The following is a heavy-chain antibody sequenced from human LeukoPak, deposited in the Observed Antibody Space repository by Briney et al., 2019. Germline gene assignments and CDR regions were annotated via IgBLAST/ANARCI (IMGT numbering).Heavy chain of an antibody. CDR2: ISGSGGST. J-gene: IGHJ3*02. CDR1: GFTFSSYA. V-gene: IGHV3-23*01. CDR3: AKGSSGDWDAFDI. D-gene: IGHD2-21*01. Sequence: GESLRLSCAASGFTFSSYAMSWVRQAPGKGLEWVSAISGSGGSTYYADSVKGRFTISRDNSKNTLYLQMNSLRAEDTAVYYCAKGSSGDWDAFDIWGQGTMVTVSS.